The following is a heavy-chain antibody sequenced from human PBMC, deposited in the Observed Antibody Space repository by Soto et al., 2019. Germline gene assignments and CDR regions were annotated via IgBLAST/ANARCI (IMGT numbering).Heavy chain of an antibody. Sequence: QVQLQESGPGLVKPSETLSLTCTVSGGSISSYYWSWIRQPPGKGLEWIGYIYYSGSTNYNPSLKSRVTISVDTSKNQFSLKLSSVTAADTAVYYCARTLRFGELYYFDYWGQGTLVTVSS. V-gene: IGHV4-59*08. CDR2: IYYSGST. J-gene: IGHJ4*02. CDR1: GGSISSYY. CDR3: ARTLRFGELYYFDY. D-gene: IGHD3-10*01.